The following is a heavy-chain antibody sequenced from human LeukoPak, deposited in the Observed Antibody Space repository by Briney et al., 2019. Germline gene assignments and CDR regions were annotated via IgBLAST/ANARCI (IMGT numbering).Heavy chain of an antibody. D-gene: IGHD1-20*01. CDR2: INPNSGGT. Sequence: GASVKVSCKASGYTFTGYYMHWVGQAPGQGLEWMGWINPNSGGTNYAQKFQGRVTMTRDTSISTAYMELSRLRSDDTAVYYCARSANRKLTGTTLNWFDPWGQGTLVTVSS. V-gene: IGHV1-2*02. CDR3: ARSANRKLTGTTLNWFDP. J-gene: IGHJ5*02. CDR1: GYTFTGYY.